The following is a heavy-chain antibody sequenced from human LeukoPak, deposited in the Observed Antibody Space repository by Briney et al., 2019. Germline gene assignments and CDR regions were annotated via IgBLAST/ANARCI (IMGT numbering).Heavy chain of an antibody. CDR3: ARGTIAAAGPDY. CDR2: INPNSGGT. J-gene: IGHJ4*02. Sequence: VASVKVSCKASGYTFTGYYMHWVRQAPGQGLEWMGWINPNSGGTNYAQKFQGRVTMTRDTSISTDYMELSRLRSDDTAVYYCARGTIAAAGPDYWGQGALVTVSS. V-gene: IGHV1-2*02. D-gene: IGHD6-13*01. CDR1: GYTFTGYY.